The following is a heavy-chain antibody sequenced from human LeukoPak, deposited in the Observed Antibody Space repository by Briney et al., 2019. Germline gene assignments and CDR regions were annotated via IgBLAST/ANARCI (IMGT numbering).Heavy chain of an antibody. Sequence: PGGSLRLSCAASSFTFSSYNMNWVRQAPGKGLEWVSSISSSGSYIYYRDSVKGRFTISRDNAENSLYLEMNSLRVDDTAVYYCAREADYSAIDYWGQGTLVTVSS. CDR3: AREADYSAIDY. D-gene: IGHD4-11*01. J-gene: IGHJ4*02. CDR2: ISSSGSYI. V-gene: IGHV3-21*01. CDR1: SFTFSSYN.